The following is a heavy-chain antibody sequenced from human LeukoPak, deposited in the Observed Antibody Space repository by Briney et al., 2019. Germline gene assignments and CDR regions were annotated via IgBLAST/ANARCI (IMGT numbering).Heavy chain of an antibody. CDR2: INPNSGGT. Sequence: ASVKVSCKASGYTFTGYYMHWVRQAPGQGLEWMGWINPNSGGTNYAQKFQGRVTMTRDTSISTAYMELSRLRSDDTAVYYCARGLTAAILNYYYYMDVWGKGTTVTVSS. V-gene: IGHV1-2*02. CDR3: ARGLTAAILNYYYYMDV. J-gene: IGHJ6*03. D-gene: IGHD2-2*02. CDR1: GYTFTGYY.